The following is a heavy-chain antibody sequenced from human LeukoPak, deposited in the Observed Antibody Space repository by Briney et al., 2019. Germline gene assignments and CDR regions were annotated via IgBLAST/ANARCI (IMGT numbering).Heavy chain of an antibody. Sequence: ASVKVSCKASGYTFTGYYMHWVRQAPGQGLEWMGRINPNSGGTNYAQKFQGRVTMTRDTSISTAYMELSRLRSDDTAVYYCARAVNYDFWSGYGNWFDRWGQGTLVTVSS. D-gene: IGHD3-3*01. V-gene: IGHV1-2*06. CDR1: GYTFTGYY. CDR3: ARAVNYDFWSGYGNWFDR. CDR2: INPNSGGT. J-gene: IGHJ5*02.